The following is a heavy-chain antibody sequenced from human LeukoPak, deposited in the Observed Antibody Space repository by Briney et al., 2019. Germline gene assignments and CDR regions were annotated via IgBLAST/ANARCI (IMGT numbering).Heavy chain of an antibody. D-gene: IGHD3-3*01. CDR2: IYYSGST. CDR3: ARAHDFWSGYYQPQGWFDP. J-gene: IGHJ5*02. CDR1: GGSISSYY. Sequence: SETLSLTCTVSGGSISSYYWSWIRQPPGKGLEWIGYIYYSGSTNYNPSLKSRVTISVDTSKNQSSLKLSSVTAADTAVYYCARAHDFWSGYYQPQGWFDPWGQGTLVTVSS. V-gene: IGHV4-59*01.